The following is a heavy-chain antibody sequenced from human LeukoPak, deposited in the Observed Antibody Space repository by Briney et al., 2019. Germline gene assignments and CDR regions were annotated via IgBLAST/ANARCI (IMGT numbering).Heavy chain of an antibody. V-gene: IGHV3-53*01. CDR3: ARAPSGSSPFDY. CDR2: IYSGGST. Sequence: PGGSLRLSCAASGFTVSSNYMSWVRQAPGKGLEWVSVIYSGGSTYYADSVKGRFTISRDNSKNTLYLQMNSLRAEDTAVYYCARAPSGSSPFDYWGQGTLVTVSS. D-gene: IGHD1-26*01. CDR1: GFTVSSNY. J-gene: IGHJ4*02.